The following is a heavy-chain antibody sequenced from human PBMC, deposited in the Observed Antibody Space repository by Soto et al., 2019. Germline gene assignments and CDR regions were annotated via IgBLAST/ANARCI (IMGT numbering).Heavy chain of an antibody. CDR2: ISPYNGYT. V-gene: IGHV1-18*01. CDR1: GYTFTNYG. J-gene: IGHJ5*02. CDR3: AILQEFGAVIPSKTNWSDP. Sequence: ASVKVSCKASGYTFTNYGLSWVRQAPGQGLEWMGWISPYNGYTNYAQKLQGRVTMTTDTSTSTAYMELRSLRSDDTAVYYCAILQEFGAVIPSKTNWSDPWGQGNPVTVSS. D-gene: IGHD3-3*01.